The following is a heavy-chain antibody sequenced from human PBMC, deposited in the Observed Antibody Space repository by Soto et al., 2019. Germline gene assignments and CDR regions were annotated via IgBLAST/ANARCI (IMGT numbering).Heavy chain of an antibody. J-gene: IGHJ4*02. CDR1: GLTFSNYG. Sequence: QVQLVESGGGVVQPGGSLRLSCAASGLTFSNYGMHWVRQAPGKGLEWVAHISYDGSNEHYVDSVKGRFTISRDNSNNTLYLQMTSLRAEDTAVYYCAEDSYYHESTGYYICDYWGQGTLVTVSS. CDR2: ISYDGSNE. D-gene: IGHD3-22*01. CDR3: AEDSYYHESTGYYICDY. V-gene: IGHV3-30*18.